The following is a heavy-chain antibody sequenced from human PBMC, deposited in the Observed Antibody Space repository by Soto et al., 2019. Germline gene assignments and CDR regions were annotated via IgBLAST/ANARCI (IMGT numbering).Heavy chain of an antibody. CDR1: EFTFSSFW. V-gene: IGHV3-7*01. CDR2: IKKDGSEK. Sequence: EVQLVESGGGLVQPGGSLRLSCAASEFTFSSFWMNWVRKAPGKELEWVANIKKDGSEKNYVDSVKGRFTISRDNARNSLYLQMNSLRVEYTAVYYCVGCSGWLMTDWGQGTLVAVSS. CDR3: VGCSGWLMTD. J-gene: IGHJ4*02. D-gene: IGHD6-19*01.